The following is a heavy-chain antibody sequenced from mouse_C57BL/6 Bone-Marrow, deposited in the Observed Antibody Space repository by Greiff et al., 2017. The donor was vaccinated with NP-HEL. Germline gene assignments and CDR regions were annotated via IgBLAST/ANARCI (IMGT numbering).Heavy chain of an antibody. V-gene: IGHV1-59*01. CDR1: GYTFTSYW. Sequence: QVQLQHPGAELVRPGTSVKLSCKASGYTFTSYWMHWVKQRPGQGLEWIGVIDPSDSYTNYNQKFKGKATLTVDTSSSTAYMQLSSLTSEDSAVYYCARRTTVALDYWGQGTTLTVSS. CDR3: ARRTTVALDY. J-gene: IGHJ2*01. D-gene: IGHD1-1*01. CDR2: IDPSDSYT.